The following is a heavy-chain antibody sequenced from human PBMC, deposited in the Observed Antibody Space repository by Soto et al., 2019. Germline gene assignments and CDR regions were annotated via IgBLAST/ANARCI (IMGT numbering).Heavy chain of an antibody. J-gene: IGHJ4*02. CDR1: GGSFSGYY. V-gene: IGHV4-34*01. D-gene: IGHD5-12*01. Sequence: SETLSLTCSVYGGSFSGYYWSWIRQPPGKGLEWIGEINHSGSTNYNPSLKSRVTISVDTSKNQFSLKLSSVTAADTAVYYCAREMATSHPDYWGQGTLVTVSS. CDR3: AREMATSHPDY. CDR2: INHSGST.